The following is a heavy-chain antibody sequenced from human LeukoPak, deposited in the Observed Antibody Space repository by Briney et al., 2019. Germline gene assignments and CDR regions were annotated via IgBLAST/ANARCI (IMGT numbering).Heavy chain of an antibody. CDR2: IYYSGST. CDR1: GGSISSSSYY. J-gene: IGHJ4*02. D-gene: IGHD1-14*01. Sequence: SETLSLTCTGSGGSISSSSYYWGWIRQPPGKGLEWIGSIYYSGSTYYNPSLKSRVTISVDTSKNQFSLKLSSVTAADTAVYYCARDGIWGQGTLVTVSS. CDR3: ARDGI. V-gene: IGHV4-39*07.